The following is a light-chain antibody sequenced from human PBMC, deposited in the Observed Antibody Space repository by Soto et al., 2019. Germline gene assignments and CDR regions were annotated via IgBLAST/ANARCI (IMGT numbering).Light chain of an antibody. CDR1: SSNIGGNS. CDR2: DDN. J-gene: IGLJ1*01. V-gene: IGLV1-51*01. CDR3: GSWDSSLSAYV. Sequence: SVLTQPPSVTAAPGQEVTISYTGRSSNIGGNSVSWYQQLPGTAPKLLIYDDNKRPSGIPDRFSGSKSGTSATLGITGFQTGDEADYYCGSWDSSLSAYVFGTVTKVT.